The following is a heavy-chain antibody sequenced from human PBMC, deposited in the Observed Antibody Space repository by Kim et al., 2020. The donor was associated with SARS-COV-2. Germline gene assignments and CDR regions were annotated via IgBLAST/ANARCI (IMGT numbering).Heavy chain of an antibody. V-gene: IGHV1-69*13. Sequence: SVKVSCKASGGTFSSYAISWVRQAPGQGLEWMGGIIPIFGTANYAQKFQGRVTITADESTSTAYMELSSMRSEDTAVYYCARAGIQLWSTHWYFDLWGRGTLVTVSS. CDR1: GGTFSSYA. CDR3: ARAGIQLWSTHWYFDL. D-gene: IGHD5-18*01. CDR2: IIPIFGTA. J-gene: IGHJ2*01.